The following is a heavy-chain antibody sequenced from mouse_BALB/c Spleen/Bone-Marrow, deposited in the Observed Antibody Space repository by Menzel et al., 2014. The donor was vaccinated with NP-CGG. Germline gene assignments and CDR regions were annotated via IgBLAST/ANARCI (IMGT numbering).Heavy chain of an antibody. CDR1: GFNTTDPY. Sequence: VQLQQSGAELVKPGASVKLSCTASGFNTTDPYIHWVKQRPGQGLDWIGRIDPASDNTQYDPKFQGKATLTADTSSNTAYLQLSSLTSEDTAVYYCATLTGHFDYWGQGTILTVSS. CDR2: IDPASDNT. CDR3: ATLTGHFDY. V-gene: IGHV14-3*02. D-gene: IGHD4-1*01. J-gene: IGHJ2*01.